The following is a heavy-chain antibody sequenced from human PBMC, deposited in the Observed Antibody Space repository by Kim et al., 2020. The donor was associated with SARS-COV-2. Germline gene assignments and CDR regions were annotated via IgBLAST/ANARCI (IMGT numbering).Heavy chain of an antibody. CDR2: INHSGST. D-gene: IGHD6-13*01. V-gene: IGHV4-34*01. J-gene: IGHJ6*02. CDR3: ARGWGGGKYRGYSSSPPKIGGMDV. Sequence: SETLSLTCAVYGGSFSGYYWSWIRQPPGKGLEWIGEINHSGSTNYNPSLKSRVTISVDTSKNQFSLKLSSVTAADTAVYYCARGWGGGKYRGYSSSPPKIGGMDVWGQGTTVTVSS. CDR1: GGSFSGYY.